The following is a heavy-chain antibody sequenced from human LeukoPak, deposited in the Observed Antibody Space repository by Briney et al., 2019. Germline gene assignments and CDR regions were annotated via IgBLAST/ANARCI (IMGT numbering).Heavy chain of an antibody. V-gene: IGHV3-48*03. CDR2: ISTSGSTI. Sequence: PGGSLRLSCAASGFTFSTYEMNWVRQAPGKGLEWVSYISTSGSTIYYADSVRGRFTISRDNAKKSLYLQTNSLRAEDTALYYCARDSVTYSTPDYWGQGTLVTVSS. CDR1: GFTFSTYE. D-gene: IGHD6-13*01. CDR3: ARDSVTYSTPDY. J-gene: IGHJ4*02.